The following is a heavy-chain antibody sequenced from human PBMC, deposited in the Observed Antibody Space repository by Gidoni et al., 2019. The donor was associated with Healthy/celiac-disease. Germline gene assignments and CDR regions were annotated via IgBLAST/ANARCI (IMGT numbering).Heavy chain of an antibody. J-gene: IGHJ4*02. D-gene: IGHD4-17*01. CDR3: AGGRYGVADY. CDR2: ISSSSSYI. Sequence: EVQLVEYGGGLAKPGGSRRLSCAASGFTFSSYSMNWVRQAPGKGLEWVSYISSSSSYIYDADSVKGRFTISRDNAKNSLYLQMNSLRAEDTAVYYCAGGRYGVADYWGQGTLVTVSS. V-gene: IGHV3-21*01. CDR1: GFTFSSYS.